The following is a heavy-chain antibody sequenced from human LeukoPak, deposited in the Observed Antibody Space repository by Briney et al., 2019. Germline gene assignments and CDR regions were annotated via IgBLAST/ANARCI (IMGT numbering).Heavy chain of an antibody. CDR1: GFTFSDHY. J-gene: IGHJ4*02. CDR2: IKNKGHSYTT. Sequence: QPGRSLRLSCAASGFTFSDHYMDWVRQAPGKGLEWVGRIKNKGHSYTTEYAASVKGRFTISRDDSKNSLYLQTNSLKSEDTAVYYCARMGCSGDSCFLDSWGQGTLVTVSS. D-gene: IGHD2-15*01. V-gene: IGHV3-72*01. CDR3: ARMGCSGDSCFLDS.